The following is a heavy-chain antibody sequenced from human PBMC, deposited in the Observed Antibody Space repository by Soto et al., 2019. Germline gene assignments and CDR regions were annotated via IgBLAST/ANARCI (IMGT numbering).Heavy chain of an antibody. CDR3: ARQIMITFVGPQGRFDP. D-gene: IGHD3-16*01. Sequence: SQLLSLTCTVSGGSIRSSSYYWGWIRQPPGKGLEWIGSIYYSGSTYYNPSLKSRVTISVDTSKNQFSLKLSSVTAADTAVYYCARQIMITFVGPQGRFDPWGQGTLVTVSS. J-gene: IGHJ5*02. CDR1: GGSIRSSSYY. V-gene: IGHV4-39*01. CDR2: IYYSGST.